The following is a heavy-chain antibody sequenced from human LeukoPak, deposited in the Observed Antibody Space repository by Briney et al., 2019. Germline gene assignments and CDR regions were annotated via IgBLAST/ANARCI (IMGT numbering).Heavy chain of an antibody. J-gene: IGHJ2*01. Sequence: SVKVSWKASGGTFSSYAISWVRQAPGQRLEWMGGIIPLFGTENYPQKFQGRVTITADESTTTAYMELSSLSAEDTAVYSWARFVVRYCSSTIFPWYFDLWGRGTLVTVSS. D-gene: IGHD2-2*01. V-gene: IGHV1-69*13. CDR1: GGTFSSYA. CDR2: IIPLFGTE. CDR3: ARFVVRYCSSTIFPWYFDL.